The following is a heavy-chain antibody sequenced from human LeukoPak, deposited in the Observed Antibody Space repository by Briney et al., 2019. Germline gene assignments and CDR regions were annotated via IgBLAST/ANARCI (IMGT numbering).Heavy chain of an antibody. CDR1: GGSISSGSYY. Sequence: KSSETLSLTCTVSGGSISSGSYYWSWIRLPAGKGLEWIGRIYTSGSTNYNPSLKSRVTISVDTSKHQFSLKLSSVTAADTAVYYCARDRGTLVRGSRRGYDGYYYYMDVWGKGTTVTISS. CDR2: IYTSGST. V-gene: IGHV4-61*02. J-gene: IGHJ6*03. D-gene: IGHD3-10*01. CDR3: ARDRGTLVRGSRRGYDGYYYYMDV.